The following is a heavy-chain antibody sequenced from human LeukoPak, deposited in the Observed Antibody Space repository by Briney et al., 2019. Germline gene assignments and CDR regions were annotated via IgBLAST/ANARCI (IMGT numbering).Heavy chain of an antibody. Sequence: SETLSLTCTVSGGSISGTDLYWGWIRQLPGKGLEWIGNIHSTGNSFCNPSLKSRVTISIDTSKNQFSLKLSSVTAADTAVYYCEKDSHLDVWGHGTTVTVSS. CDR1: GGSISGTDLY. CDR3: EKDSHLDV. CDR2: IHSTGNS. J-gene: IGHJ6*02. V-gene: IGHV4-39*01. D-gene: IGHD2-15*01.